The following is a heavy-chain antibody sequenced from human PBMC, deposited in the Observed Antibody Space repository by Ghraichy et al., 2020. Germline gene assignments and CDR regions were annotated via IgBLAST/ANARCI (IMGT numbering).Heavy chain of an antibody. Sequence: SETLSLTCTVSGYSISSGYYWGWIRQPPGKGLEWIGSIYHSGSTYYNPSLKSRVTISVDTSKNQFSLKLSSVTAADTAVYYCASTYYYGSGRGLQKEYYYYYYGMDVWGQGTTVTVSS. CDR2: IYHSGST. D-gene: IGHD3-10*01. CDR1: GYSISSGYY. CDR3: ASTYYYGSGRGLQKEYYYYYYGMDV. V-gene: IGHV4-38-2*02. J-gene: IGHJ6*02.